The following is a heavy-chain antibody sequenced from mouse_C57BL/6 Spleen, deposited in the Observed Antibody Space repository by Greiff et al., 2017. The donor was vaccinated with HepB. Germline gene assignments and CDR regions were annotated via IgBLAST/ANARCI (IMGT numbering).Heavy chain of an antibody. CDR3: AREDTTVVAFDY. CDR2: IDPSDSYT. V-gene: IGHV1-50*01. J-gene: IGHJ2*01. CDR1: GYTFTSYW. Sequence: QVQLQQPGAELVKPGASVKLSCKASGYTFTSYWMQWVKQRPGQGLEWIGEIDPSDSYTNYNQKFKGKATLTVDTSSSTAYMQLSSLTSEDSAVYYCAREDTTVVAFDYWGQGTTLTVSS. D-gene: IGHD1-1*01.